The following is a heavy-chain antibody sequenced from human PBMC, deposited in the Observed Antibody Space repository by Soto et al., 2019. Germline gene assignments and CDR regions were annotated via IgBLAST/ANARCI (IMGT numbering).Heavy chain of an antibody. CDR3: AADREGWFDP. D-gene: IGHD1-26*01. CDR2: IVVGSGNT. CDR1: GFTFTSSA. Sequence: SVKVTCKASGFTFTSSALQWVRQARGQRLEWIGWIVVGSGNTNYAQKFQERVTITRDMSTSTAYMELSSLRSEDTAVYYCAADREGWFDPWGQGTLVTVSS. J-gene: IGHJ5*02. V-gene: IGHV1-58*01.